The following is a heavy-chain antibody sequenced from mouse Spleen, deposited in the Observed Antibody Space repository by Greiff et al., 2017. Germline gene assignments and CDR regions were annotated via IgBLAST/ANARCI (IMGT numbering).Heavy chain of an antibody. Sequence: VQLQQPGAELVKPGASVKMSCKASGYTFTSYWITWVKQRPGQGLEWIGDIYPGSGSTNYNEKFKSKATLTVDTSSSTAYMQLSSLTSEDSAVYYCAREGTTVVARFDYWGQGTTLTVSS. CDR1: GYTFTSYW. CDR3: AREGTTVVARFDY. V-gene: IGHV1-55*01. J-gene: IGHJ2*01. D-gene: IGHD1-1*01. CDR2: IYPGSGST.